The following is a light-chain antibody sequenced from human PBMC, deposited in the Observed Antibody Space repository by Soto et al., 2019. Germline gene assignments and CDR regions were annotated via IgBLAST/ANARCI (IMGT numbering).Light chain of an antibody. Sequence: DIQMTQSPSTLSASLGDEVTIPCRASQTISRWLAWYQQKPGRAPKLLIYDASTLESGVPSRFSGSGSEAEFTLTLSRLEPDDFATYFCHSRAFGQGTRLEIK. CDR2: DAS. J-gene: IGKJ5*01. CDR3: HSRA. V-gene: IGKV1-5*01. CDR1: QTISRW.